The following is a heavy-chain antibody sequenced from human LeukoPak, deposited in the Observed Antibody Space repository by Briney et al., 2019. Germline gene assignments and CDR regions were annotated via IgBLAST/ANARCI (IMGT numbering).Heavy chain of an antibody. CDR2: ISASSRTT. Sequence: GGSLRLSCETSGVIFSSLSLNWVRQPPGKGLEWLSYISASSRTTYYADSVKGRFIVSRDNAKNSLFLRMDSLRADDTALYYCASQSSGSSTRAPDFWGQGTVVTVSS. CDR3: ASQSSGSSTRAPDF. CDR1: GVIFSSLS. V-gene: IGHV3-48*04. D-gene: IGHD1-26*01. J-gene: IGHJ4*02.